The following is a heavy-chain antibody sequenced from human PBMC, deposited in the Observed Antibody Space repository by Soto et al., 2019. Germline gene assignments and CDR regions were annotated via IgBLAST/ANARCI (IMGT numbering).Heavy chain of an antibody. Sequence: QVQLVESGGGVVQPGRSLRLSCAASGFTFSSYGMHWVRQAPGKGLEWVAVIWYDGSNKYYADSVKGRFTISRDNSKNTMYLQMNSLRDEETAVYYCASEYDSSGYPRYYFDYWGQGTLVTVSS. J-gene: IGHJ4*02. V-gene: IGHV3-33*01. CDR1: GFTFSSYG. D-gene: IGHD3-22*01. CDR2: IWYDGSNK. CDR3: ASEYDSSGYPRYYFDY.